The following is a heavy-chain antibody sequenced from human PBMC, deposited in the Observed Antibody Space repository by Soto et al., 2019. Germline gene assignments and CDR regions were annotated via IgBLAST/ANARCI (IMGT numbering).Heavy chain of an antibody. Sequence: SLRLSCAASGFTFSSYIMNWVRQAPGKGLEWVSYISSSSSTIYYADSVKGRFTISRDNAKNSLYLQMNSLRAEDTAVYYCARDRGVRGVIIDYWGQGTLVTVSS. J-gene: IGHJ4*02. CDR1: GFTFSSYI. D-gene: IGHD3-10*01. CDR2: ISSSSSTI. CDR3: ARDRGVRGVIIDY. V-gene: IGHV3-48*01.